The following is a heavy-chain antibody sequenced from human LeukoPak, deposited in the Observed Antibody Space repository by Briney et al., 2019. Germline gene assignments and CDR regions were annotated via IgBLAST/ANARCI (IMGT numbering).Heavy chain of an antibody. CDR1: GGSISSYY. CDR2: IYTSGST. V-gene: IGHV4-4*07. CDR3: ASAGHSSSWYPPGAFDI. Sequence: KPSETLSLTCTVSGGSISSYYWRWIRQPAGKGLEWIGRIYTSGSTNYNPSLKSRVTMSVDTSKNQFSLKLSSVTAADTAVYYCASAGHSSSWYPPGAFDIWGQGTMVTVSS. J-gene: IGHJ3*02. D-gene: IGHD6-13*01.